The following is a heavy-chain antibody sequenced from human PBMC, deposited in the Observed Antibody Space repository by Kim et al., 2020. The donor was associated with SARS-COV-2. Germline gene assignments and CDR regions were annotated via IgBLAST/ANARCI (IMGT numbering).Heavy chain of an antibody. CDR3: ARGLHPWTADFDY. Sequence: YAKKFQGRVTMTRNTSISTAYMELSSLRSEDTAVYYCARGLHPWTADFDYWDQGTLVTVSS. D-gene: IGHD2-2*01. J-gene: IGHJ4*02. V-gene: IGHV1-8*01.